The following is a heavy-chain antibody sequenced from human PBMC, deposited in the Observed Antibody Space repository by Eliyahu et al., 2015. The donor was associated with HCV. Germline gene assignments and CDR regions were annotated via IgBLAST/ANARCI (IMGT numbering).Heavy chain of an antibody. Sequence: QVQLVQSGAEVKXPGSSVKVSCKASXGTFSSYAISWVRQAPGQXXEWMGGIIPIFGTANYAQKFQGRVTITADKSTSTAYMELSSLRSEDTAVYYCARDSGYCSGGSCHHFDYWGQGTLVTVSS. CDR2: IIPIFGTA. J-gene: IGHJ4*02. V-gene: IGHV1-69*06. CDR1: XGTFSSYA. CDR3: ARDSGYCSGGSCHHFDY. D-gene: IGHD2-15*01.